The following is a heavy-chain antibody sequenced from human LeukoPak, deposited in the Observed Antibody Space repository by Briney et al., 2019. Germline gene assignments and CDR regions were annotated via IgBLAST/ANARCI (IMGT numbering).Heavy chain of an antibody. V-gene: IGHV3-33*06. J-gene: IGHJ4*02. Sequence: PGRSLRVSCAACGFTFSHYGMHWVRQAPGRGLEWVAVIWNDGSNKYYADSVKGRFTISRDNSQNTVDLHMNSLRAEDTAVYYCAKDAQRGFDYSNSLEYWGQGTLVTVSS. CDR3: AKDAQRGFDYSNSLEY. CDR1: GFTFSHYG. CDR2: IWNDGSNK. D-gene: IGHD4-11*01.